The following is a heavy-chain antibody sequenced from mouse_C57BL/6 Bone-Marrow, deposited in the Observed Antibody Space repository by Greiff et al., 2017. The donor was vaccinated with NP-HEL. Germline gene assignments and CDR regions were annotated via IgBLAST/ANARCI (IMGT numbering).Heavy chain of an antibody. J-gene: IGHJ4*01. CDR2: ISNGGGST. CDR3: ARGYGNPYYYAMDY. D-gene: IGHD2-10*02. V-gene: IGHV5-12*01. Sequence: EVMLVESGGGLVQPGGSLKLSCAASGFTFSDYYMYWVRQTPEKRLEWVAYISNGGGSTYYPDTVQGRFTMSRDNAKNTLYLQMSRLKSEDTAMYYCARGYGNPYYYAMDYWGQGTSVTGSS. CDR1: GFTFSDYY.